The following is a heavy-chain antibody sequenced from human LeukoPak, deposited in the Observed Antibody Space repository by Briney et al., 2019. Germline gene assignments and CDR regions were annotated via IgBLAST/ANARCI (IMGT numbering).Heavy chain of an antibody. Sequence: SVKVSCKASGGTFSSYAISWVRQAPGQGLEWMGRIIPILGIASYARKFQGRVTITADKSTSTAYMELSSLRAEDTAVYYCARDPFVVVVTAMLDYWGQGTLVTVSS. V-gene: IGHV1-69*04. J-gene: IGHJ4*02. D-gene: IGHD2-21*02. CDR3: ARDPFVVVVTAMLDY. CDR2: IIPILGIA. CDR1: GGTFSSYA.